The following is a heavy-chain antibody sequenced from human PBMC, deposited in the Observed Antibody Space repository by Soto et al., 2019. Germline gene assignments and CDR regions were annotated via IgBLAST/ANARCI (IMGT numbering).Heavy chain of an antibody. CDR1: GFTFSNYW. CDR2: IRQDGGER. Sequence: PGGSLRLSCEASGFTFSNYWMTWVRQAPGKGLEWVANIRQDGGERYYLDSVKGRFTISRDNARNSLYLLMNSLRPEDTATYFCARALAAAEYYYDFWGQGTLVTVSS. V-gene: IGHV3-7*05. J-gene: IGHJ4*02. CDR3: ARALAAAEYYYDF. D-gene: IGHD6-13*01.